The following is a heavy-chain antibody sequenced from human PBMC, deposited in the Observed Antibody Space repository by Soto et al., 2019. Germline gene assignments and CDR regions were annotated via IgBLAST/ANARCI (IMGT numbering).Heavy chain of an antibody. CDR1: GGSISSYY. CDR3: ARDFWSGDDAFDI. Sequence: QVQLQESGPGLVKPSETLSLTCTVSGGSISSYYWSWIRQPPVKGLEWIGYIYYSGSTNYNPSLKSRVTISVDTSKNQFSLKLSSVTAADTAVYYCARDFWSGDDAFDIWGQGTMVTVSS. D-gene: IGHD3-3*01. J-gene: IGHJ3*02. V-gene: IGHV4-59*01. CDR2: IYYSGST.